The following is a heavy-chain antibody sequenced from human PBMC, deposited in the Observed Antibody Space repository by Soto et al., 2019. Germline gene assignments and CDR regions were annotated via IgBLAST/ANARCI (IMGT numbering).Heavy chain of an antibody. J-gene: IGHJ3*02. D-gene: IGHD4-17*01. Sequence: GGSLRLSCAASGFTFSDYYMSWIRQAPGKGLEWVSYISSSGSTIYYADSVKGRFTISRDNAKNSLYLQMNSLRAEDTAVYYCARYHDYGDYGDAFDIWGQGTMVTVSS. CDR1: GFTFSDYY. CDR2: ISSSGSTI. V-gene: IGHV3-11*01. CDR3: ARYHDYGDYGDAFDI.